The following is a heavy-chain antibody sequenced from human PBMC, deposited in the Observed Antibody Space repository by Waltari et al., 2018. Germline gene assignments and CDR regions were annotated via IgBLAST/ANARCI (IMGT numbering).Heavy chain of an antibody. CDR1: GYTLPSYG. J-gene: IGHJ4*02. CDR2: ISAYNGNT. Sequence: QVKLVQSGAEEKKPGASVTVSCKASGYTLPSYGLRWVRQAPGQGLERMGWISAYNGNTNYAKKLQGRVTMTTDTSTSTAYMELRSLRSDDTAVYYCAREKLERLATDYWGQGTLVTVSS. D-gene: IGHD1-1*01. V-gene: IGHV1-18*01. CDR3: AREKLERLATDY.